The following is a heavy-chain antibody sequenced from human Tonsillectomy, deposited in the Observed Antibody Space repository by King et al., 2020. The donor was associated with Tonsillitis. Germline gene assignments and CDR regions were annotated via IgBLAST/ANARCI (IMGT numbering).Heavy chain of an antibody. D-gene: IGHD3-10*01. CDR2: IVVGSGNT. CDR1: GFTFTSST. J-gene: IGHJ6*02. Sequence: QLVQSGPEVKKPGTSVKVSCKASGFTFTSSTVQWVRQARGQRLEWIGWIVVGSGNTNYAQKFQERVTISRDMSTSTAYMELSSLRSEDTAVYDCAASNMVRGTGYYYYGMDVWGQGTTVTVSS. CDR3: AASNMVRGTGYYYYGMDV. V-gene: IGHV1-58*01.